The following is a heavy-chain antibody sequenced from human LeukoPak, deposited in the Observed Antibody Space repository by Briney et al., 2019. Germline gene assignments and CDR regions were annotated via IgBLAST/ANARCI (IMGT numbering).Heavy chain of an antibody. J-gene: IGHJ3*02. D-gene: IGHD1-26*01. CDR1: GFTFSSYG. Sequence: PGGSLRLSCAASGFTFSSYGMHWVRQAPGKGLEWVAFIRYDGSNKYYADSVKGRFTISRDNSKNTLYLQMNSLRAEDTAVYYCAKVDVSGSHPPAFDIWGQGTMVTVSS. CDR2: IRYDGSNK. CDR3: AKVDVSGSHPPAFDI. V-gene: IGHV3-30*02.